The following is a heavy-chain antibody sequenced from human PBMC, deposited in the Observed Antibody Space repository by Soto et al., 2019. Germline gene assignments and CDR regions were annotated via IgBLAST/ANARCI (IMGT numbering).Heavy chain of an antibody. CDR1: GYTFTSYG. V-gene: IGHV1-18*01. Sequence: ASVKVSCKASGYTFTSYGISWVRQAPGQGLEWMGWISPYNGNTNYAQKLQGRVTMTTDTSTSTAYMELRSLRSDDTAVYYCARAGGAVAAFYWFDPWGQGTLVTVSS. CDR2: ISPYNGNT. CDR3: ARAGGAVAAFYWFDP. J-gene: IGHJ5*02. D-gene: IGHD6-19*01.